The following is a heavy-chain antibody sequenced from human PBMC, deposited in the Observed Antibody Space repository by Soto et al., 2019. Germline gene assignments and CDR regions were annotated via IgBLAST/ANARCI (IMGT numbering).Heavy chain of an antibody. D-gene: IGHD5-18*01. CDR2: IYSSGST. CDR1: GGSISNYY. J-gene: IGHJ4*02. CDR3: ARDHPHSYGVYYFDY. V-gene: IGHV4-59*01. Sequence: SETLSLTCTVSGGSISNYYWNWIRQSPGKGLEWIGYIYSSGSTHYNPSLQNRVTISINTSKNQVSLKVNSVTAADTAVYYCARDHPHSYGVYYFDYWGQGTPVTVSS.